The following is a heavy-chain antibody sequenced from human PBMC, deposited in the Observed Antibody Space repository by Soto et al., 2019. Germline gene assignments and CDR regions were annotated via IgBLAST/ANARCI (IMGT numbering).Heavy chain of an antibody. CDR2: IYHSGST. Sequence: TLSLTCAVSGGSISSGGYSWSWIRQPPGKGLEWIGYIYHSGSTYYNPSLKSRVTISVDTSKNQFSLKLSSVTAADTAVYYCARDQGMATPSGAFDIWGQGTMVTVSS. CDR3: ARDQGMATPSGAFDI. D-gene: IGHD5-12*01. CDR1: GGSISSGGYS. V-gene: IGHV4-30-2*01. J-gene: IGHJ3*02.